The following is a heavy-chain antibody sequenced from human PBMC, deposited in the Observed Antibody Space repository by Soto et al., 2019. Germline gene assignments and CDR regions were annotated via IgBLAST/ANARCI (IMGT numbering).Heavy chain of an antibody. CDR2: ISGSGGST. V-gene: IGHV3-23*01. D-gene: IGHD1-20*01. CDR1: GFTFSSYA. J-gene: IGHJ4*02. CDR3: AKDIGHNWNPEGFDY. Sequence: GGSLRLSCAASGFTFSSYAMSWVRQAPGKGLEWVSAISGSGGSTYYADSVKGRFTISRDNSKNTLYLQMNSLRAEDTAVYYCAKDIGHNWNPEGFDYWGQGTLVTVSS.